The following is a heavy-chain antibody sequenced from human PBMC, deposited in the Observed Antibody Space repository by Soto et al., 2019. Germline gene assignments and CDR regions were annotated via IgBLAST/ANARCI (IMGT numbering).Heavy chain of an antibody. CDR3: AKGSSTSRPYYFDY. CDR1: GFTFSNYA. CDR2: ITGTGADT. J-gene: IGHJ4*02. V-gene: IGHV3-23*01. D-gene: IGHD2-2*01. Sequence: LGGSLRLSCAASGFTFSNYAMSWVRQAPGKGLEWFSAITGTGADTYHADSVKARFTISRDNSKNTLFLQMNSLRAEDTAIYYCAKGSSTSRPYYFDYWGRGTLVTVSS.